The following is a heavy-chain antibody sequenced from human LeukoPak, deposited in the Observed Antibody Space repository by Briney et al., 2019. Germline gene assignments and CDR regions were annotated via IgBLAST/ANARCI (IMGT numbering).Heavy chain of an antibody. CDR3: ARGAVVNGLDV. CDR2: IYYCGTT. J-gene: IGHJ6*02. D-gene: IGHD3-16*02. Sequence: SETLSLTCTVCRWSLRSGSYYWSWLQQPPGTRLAWIGCIYYCGTTNYNPSFKSRVTMSVDTSKNQFSLKLTSVTAADTAVYYCARGAVVNGLDVWGQGTTVTVPS. V-gene: IGHV4-61*01. CDR1: RWSLRSGSYY.